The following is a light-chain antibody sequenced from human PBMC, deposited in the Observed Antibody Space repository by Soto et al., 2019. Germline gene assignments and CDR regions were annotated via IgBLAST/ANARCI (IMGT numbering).Light chain of an antibody. V-gene: IGLV2-8*01. CDR3: SSYAGSNNRYV. CDR2: EVS. Sequence: QSALTQPPSASGSPGQSATISCTGTSSDVGGYNYVSWYQQHPGKAPKLMIYEVSKRPSGVPDRFSGSKSGNTASLTVSGLQAEDEADYYCSSYAGSNNRYVFGTGTKVTVL. J-gene: IGLJ1*01. CDR1: SSDVGGYNY.